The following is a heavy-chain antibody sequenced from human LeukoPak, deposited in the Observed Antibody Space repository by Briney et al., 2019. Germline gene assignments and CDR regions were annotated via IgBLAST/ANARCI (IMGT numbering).Heavy chain of an antibody. Sequence: SETLSLTCTVSGVSISSGDYYWSWIRQPPGKGLEWIGYIYYSGSTYYNPSLKSRVTISVDTSKNQFSLKPSSVTAADTAVYYCARVEQQLGYYYYGMDVWGKGTTVTVSS. CDR1: GVSISSGDYY. J-gene: IGHJ6*04. V-gene: IGHV4-30-4*01. D-gene: IGHD6-13*01. CDR3: ARVEQQLGYYYYGMDV. CDR2: IYYSGST.